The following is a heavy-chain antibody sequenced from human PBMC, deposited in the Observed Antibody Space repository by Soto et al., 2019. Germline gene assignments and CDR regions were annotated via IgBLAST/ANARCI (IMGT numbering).Heavy chain of an antibody. V-gene: IGHV1-18*04. D-gene: IGHD5-18*01. J-gene: IGHJ4*02. Sequence: QVQLVQSGAEVKKPGASVKVSCKASGYTFTSYGISWVRQAPGQGLEWMGWISAYNGNTNYAQKLQGRVTMTTDTSTRTAYMELRSLRSDATAVYYCARGPPPRGYSYGGSDYWGQGTLVTVSS. CDR1: GYTFTSYG. CDR3: ARGPPPRGYSYGGSDY. CDR2: ISAYNGNT.